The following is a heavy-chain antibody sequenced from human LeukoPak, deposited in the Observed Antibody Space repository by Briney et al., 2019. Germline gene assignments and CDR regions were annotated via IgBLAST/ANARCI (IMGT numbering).Heavy chain of an antibody. Sequence: SETLSLTCAVYGGSFSGYYWSWIRQPPGKGLEWIGEINHSGSTNYNPSLKSRVTISVDTSKNQFSLKLSSVTAADTAVYYCARRSGNYYGSGSYRFDYWGQGTLVTVSS. D-gene: IGHD3-10*01. V-gene: IGHV4-34*01. CDR1: GGSFSGYY. CDR2: INHSGST. J-gene: IGHJ4*02. CDR3: ARRSGNYYGSGSYRFDY.